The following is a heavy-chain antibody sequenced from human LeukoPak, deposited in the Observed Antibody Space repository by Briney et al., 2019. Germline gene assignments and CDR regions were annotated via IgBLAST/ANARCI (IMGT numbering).Heavy chain of an antibody. Sequence: PGGSGRLSCAASGFTFSSYGMSWVRQAPGKGLEWVSAISGSGSSTFHADSVKGRFAISRDNSKNTLFLQMNSLRAEDTAVYYCATDGPTATVTSPVGYFDYWGQGTLVTVSS. CDR2: ISGSGSST. CDR3: ATDGPTATVTSPVGYFDY. J-gene: IGHJ4*02. D-gene: IGHD4-11*01. CDR1: GFTFSSYG. V-gene: IGHV3-23*01.